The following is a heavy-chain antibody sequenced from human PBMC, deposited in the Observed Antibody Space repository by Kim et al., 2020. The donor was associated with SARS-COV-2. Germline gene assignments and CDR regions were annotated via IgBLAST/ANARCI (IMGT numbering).Heavy chain of an antibody. CDR2: ISYDGSNK. V-gene: IGHV3-30*18. J-gene: IGHJ2*01. Sequence: GGSLRLSCAASGFTFSSYGMHWVRQAPGKGLEWVAVISYDGSNKYYADSVKGRFTISRDNSKNTLYLQMNSLRAEDTAVYYCAKDLYSGSYFDLWGRGTLVTVSS. CDR3: AKDLYSGSYFDL. CDR1: GFTFSSYG. D-gene: IGHD1-26*01.